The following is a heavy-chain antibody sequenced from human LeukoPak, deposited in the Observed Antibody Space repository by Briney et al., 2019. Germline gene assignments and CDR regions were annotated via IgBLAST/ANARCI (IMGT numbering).Heavy chain of an antibody. J-gene: IGHJ6*03. CDR2: IYTSGST. Sequence: SETLSLTCTVSGGSISSYYWSWIRRPAGRGLEWIGRIYTSGSTNYNPSLKSRVTMSVDTSKNQFSLKLSSVTAADTAVYYCARGRPWGYYYYYYMDVWGKGTTVTVSS. CDR3: ARGRPWGYYYYYYMDV. CDR1: GGSISSYY. V-gene: IGHV4-4*07. D-gene: IGHD3-16*01.